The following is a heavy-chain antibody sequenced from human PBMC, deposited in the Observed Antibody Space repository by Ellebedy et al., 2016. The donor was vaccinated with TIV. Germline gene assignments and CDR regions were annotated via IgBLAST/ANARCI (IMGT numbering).Heavy chain of an antibody. D-gene: IGHD6-13*01. J-gene: IGHJ5*02. V-gene: IGHV3-7*03. CDR1: GFTFSSYW. CDR3: ARDSHRVLYSSPGNWFDP. CDR2: IKQDGSEK. Sequence: GESLKISXAASGFTFSSYWMSWVRQAPGKGLEWVANIKQDGSEKYYVDSVKGRFTISRDNAKNSLYLQMNSLRAEDTAVYYCARDSHRVLYSSPGNWFDPWGQGTLVTVSS.